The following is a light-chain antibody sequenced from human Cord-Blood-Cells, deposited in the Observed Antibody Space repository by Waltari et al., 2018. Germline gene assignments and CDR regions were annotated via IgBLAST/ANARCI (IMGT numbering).Light chain of an antibody. CDR2: DAS. Sequence: DIQMTQSPSSLSASVGDRVTITCQASQDISNYLNWYQQKPGKAPKLLIYDASNLETGVPSRFSGSGSGTDVTFTISSLQHEDIATYYCQQYDNLPPLTFGGGTKVEIK. V-gene: IGKV1-33*01. J-gene: IGKJ4*01. CDR1: QDISNY. CDR3: QQYDNLPPLT.